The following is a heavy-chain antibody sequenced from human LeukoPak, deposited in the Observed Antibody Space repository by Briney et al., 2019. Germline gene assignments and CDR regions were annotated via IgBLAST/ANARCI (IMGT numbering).Heavy chain of an antibody. J-gene: IGHJ4*02. CDR2: ISSGSSAT. CDR1: GFTFRSYS. Sequence: PGGSLRLSCAASGFTFRSYSMNWVRQAPGKGLEWVSYISSGSSATYYADSVKGRFTVSRDNAKNSLYLQMNSLRDEDAAVYYCGRGGYDVLSGYYTVFDYWGQGTLVTVSS. D-gene: IGHD3-3*01. CDR3: GRGGYDVLSGYYTVFDY. V-gene: IGHV3-48*02.